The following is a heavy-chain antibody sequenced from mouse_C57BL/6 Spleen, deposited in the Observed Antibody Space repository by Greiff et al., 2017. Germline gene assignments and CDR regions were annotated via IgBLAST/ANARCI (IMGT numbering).Heavy chain of an antibody. J-gene: IGHJ3*01. Sequence: QVQLQQSGAELARPGASVKMSCKASGYTFTSYTMHWVKQRPGQGLEWIGYINPSSGYTKYNQKFKDKATLTADKSSSTDYMQLSSLTSEDSAVYYCARYGDYYGSGAWFAYWGQGTLVTVSA. CDR3: ARYGDYYGSGAWFAY. D-gene: IGHD1-1*01. V-gene: IGHV1-4*01. CDR2: INPSSGYT. CDR1: GYTFTSYT.